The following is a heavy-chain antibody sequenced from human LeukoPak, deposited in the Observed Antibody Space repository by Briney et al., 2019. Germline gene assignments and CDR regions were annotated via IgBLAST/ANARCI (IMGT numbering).Heavy chain of an antibody. V-gene: IGHV4-34*01. CDR1: GGSFSGYY. D-gene: IGHD3-3*01. CDR2: INHSGST. CDR3: ARVERFLEWSTSHDY. Sequence: PSETLSLTCAVYGGSFSGYYWSWIRQPPGKGLEWIGEINHSGSTNYNPSLKSRVTISVDTSKNQFSLKLSSVTAADTAVYYRARVERFLEWSTSHDYWGQGTLVTVSS. J-gene: IGHJ4*02.